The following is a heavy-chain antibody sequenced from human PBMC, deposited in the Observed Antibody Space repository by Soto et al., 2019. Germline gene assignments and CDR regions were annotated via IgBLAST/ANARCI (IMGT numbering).Heavy chain of an antibody. CDR1: GGSISSYY. CDR3: ARDSLTGGVDY. Sequence: SETLSLTCTVSGGSISSYYWSWIRQPPGKGLEWIGYIYYSGSTNYNPSLKSRVTISVDTSKNQFSLKLGSVTAADTAVYYCARDSLTGGVDYWGQGTLGTVSS. J-gene: IGHJ4*02. CDR2: IYYSGST. V-gene: IGHV4-59*01. D-gene: IGHD3-10*01.